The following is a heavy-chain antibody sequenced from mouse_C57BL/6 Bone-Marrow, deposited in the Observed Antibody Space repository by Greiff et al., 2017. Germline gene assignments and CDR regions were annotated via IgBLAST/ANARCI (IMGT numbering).Heavy chain of an antibody. CDR3: ARPLRSYAMDY. D-gene: IGHD1-1*01. CDR2: IYPRSGNT. Sequence: VQLQQSGAELARPGASVKLSCKASGYTFTSYGISWVKQRPGQGLEWIGEIYPRSGNTYYNEKFKGKATLTADKSSGTAYMELRSLTSEDSAVYFCARPLRSYAMDYWGQGTSVTVSS. J-gene: IGHJ4*01. V-gene: IGHV1-81*01. CDR1: GYTFTSYG.